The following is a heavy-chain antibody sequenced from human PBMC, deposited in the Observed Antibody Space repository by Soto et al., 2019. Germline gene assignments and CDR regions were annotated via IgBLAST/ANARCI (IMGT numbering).Heavy chain of an antibody. V-gene: IGHV3-74*01. Sequence: GGSLRLSCAASQFSFSSYWMHWVRQVPGKGSAWVSRINHDGSKTEYADSVKGRFTISRDNTNNTLYLQMNSLRVEDTAMYYCVREPWGFSGTWYDYWGQGTLVTVSS. CDR3: VREPWGFSGTWYDY. CDR1: QFSFSSYW. CDR2: INHDGSKT. D-gene: IGHD6-13*01. J-gene: IGHJ4*02.